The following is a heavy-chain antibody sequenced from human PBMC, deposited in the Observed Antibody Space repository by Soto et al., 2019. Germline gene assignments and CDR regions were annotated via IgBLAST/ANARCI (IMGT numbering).Heavy chain of an antibody. Sequence: SETLSLTCAVYGGSFSGYYWSWIRQSPGKGLEWIGEILHSGSTYYNPSLKSRVTISVDRSKNQFSLKLSSVTAADTAVYYCASSNYYGSGSYFPPNYYYYGMDVWGQGTTVTVSS. V-gene: IGHV4-34*12. J-gene: IGHJ6*02. CDR2: ILHSGST. CDR1: GGSFSGYY. CDR3: ASSNYYGSGSYFPPNYYYYGMDV. D-gene: IGHD3-10*01.